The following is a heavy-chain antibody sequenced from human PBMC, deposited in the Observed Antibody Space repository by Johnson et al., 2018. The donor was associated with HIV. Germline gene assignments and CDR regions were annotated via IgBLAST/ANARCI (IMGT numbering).Heavy chain of an antibody. Sequence: VQLVESGGGVVRPGGSLRLSCAASGFTFSTYAMHWVRQAPGKGLEGVSGISWNSGSIGYADSVKARFTISGDNAKNSLYLQMNGLRAEDTALYYCAKVDTATKDAFDIWGQGTMVIVSS. V-gene: IGHV3-9*01. J-gene: IGHJ3*02. CDR3: AKVDTATKDAFDI. D-gene: IGHD5-18*01. CDR2: ISWNSGSI. CDR1: GFTFSTYA.